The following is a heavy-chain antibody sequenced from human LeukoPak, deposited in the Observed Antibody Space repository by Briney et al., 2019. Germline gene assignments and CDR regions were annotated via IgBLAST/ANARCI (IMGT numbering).Heavy chain of an antibody. CDR3: ARSRVKERISYGGNDPNYFDY. CDR2: IYLSGST. Sequence: TSETLSLTCAVSGYSISSGYYWGWIRPPPGKGLEWIGSIYLSGSTYYNPSLKSRVSISVDTSKYEFSLKLRSVTAADTAVYYCARSRVKERISYGGNDPNYFDYWGQGTLVTVSS. CDR1: GYSISSGYY. D-gene: IGHD4-23*01. V-gene: IGHV4-38-2*01. J-gene: IGHJ4*02.